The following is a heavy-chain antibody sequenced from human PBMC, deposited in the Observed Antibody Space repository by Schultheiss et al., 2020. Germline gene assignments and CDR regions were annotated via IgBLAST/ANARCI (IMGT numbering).Heavy chain of an antibody. CDR3: ANLIVGANRGWFDP. J-gene: IGHJ5*02. Sequence: GESLKISCAASGFTFSDYYMSWIRQAPGKGLEWVSAISGSGGSTYYADSVKGRFTISRDNSKNTLYLQMNSLRAEDTAVYYCANLIVGANRGWFDPWGQGTLVTVSS. CDR1: GFTFSDYY. CDR2: ISGSGGST. D-gene: IGHD1-26*01. V-gene: IGHV3-23*01.